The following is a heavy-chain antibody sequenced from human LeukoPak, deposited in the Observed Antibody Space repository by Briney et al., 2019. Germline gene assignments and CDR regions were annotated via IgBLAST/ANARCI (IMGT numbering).Heavy chain of an antibody. CDR3: ARRTYGDYPIYYYYYGMDV. J-gene: IGHJ6*02. CDR2: IYYSGST. CDR1: GGSFSSYY. D-gene: IGHD4-17*01. V-gene: IGHV4-39*01. Sequence: SETLSLTCAVYGGSFSSYYWGWIRQPPGKGLEWIGSIYYSGSTYYNPSLKSRVTISVDTSKNQFSLKLSSVTAADTAVYYCARRTYGDYPIYYYYYGMDVWGQGTTVTVSS.